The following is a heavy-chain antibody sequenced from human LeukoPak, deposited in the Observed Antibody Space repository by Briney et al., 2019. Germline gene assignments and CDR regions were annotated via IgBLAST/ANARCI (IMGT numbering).Heavy chain of an antibody. J-gene: IGHJ4*02. CDR1: GYIFTNYY. Sequence: PGASVKVSCKASGYIFTNYYIHWVRQAPGQGLEWMGLINPNGGSTNYAQKFQGRVTMTRDTSTSTVYMELSSLRSEDTAVYYCARLNCSDSSCHRRFFDYWGQGTLVTVSS. V-gene: IGHV1-46*01. D-gene: IGHD2-2*02. CDR2: INPNGGST. CDR3: ARLNCSDSSCHRRFFDY.